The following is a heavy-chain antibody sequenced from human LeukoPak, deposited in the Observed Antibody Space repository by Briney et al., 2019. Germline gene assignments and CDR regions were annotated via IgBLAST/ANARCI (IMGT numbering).Heavy chain of an antibody. CDR1: GFTFSSYA. CDR2: ISGSGGST. Sequence: GGSLRLSCATSGFTFSSYAMSWVRQAPGKGLEWVSAISGSGGSTYYADSVKGRFTISRDNSENTLYLQMNSLRAEDTAVYYCAKGGSGWYGFLFDYWGQGTLVTVSS. V-gene: IGHV3-23*01. CDR3: AKGGSGWYGFLFDY. J-gene: IGHJ4*02. D-gene: IGHD6-19*01.